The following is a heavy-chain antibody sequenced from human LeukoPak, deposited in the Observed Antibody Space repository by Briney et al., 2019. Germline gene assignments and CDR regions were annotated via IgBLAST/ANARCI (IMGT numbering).Heavy chain of an antibody. CDR3: ARGLPTYSSSWRREYFQH. V-gene: IGHV4-34*01. CDR2: INHSGST. CDR1: GGSFSGYY. J-gene: IGHJ1*01. D-gene: IGHD6-13*01. Sequence: PSETLSLTCAVYGGSFSGYYWSWIRQPPGKGLEWIGEINHSGSTNYNPSLKSRVTISVDTSKNQFSLKLSSVTAADTAVYYCARGLPTYSSSWRREYFQHWGQGTLVTVSS.